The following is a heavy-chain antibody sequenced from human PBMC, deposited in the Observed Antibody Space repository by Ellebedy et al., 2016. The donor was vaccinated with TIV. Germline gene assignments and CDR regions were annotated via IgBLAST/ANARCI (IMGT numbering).Heavy chain of an antibody. CDR2: IYYSGST. J-gene: IGHJ4*02. Sequence: SETLSLXCAVSGGSISSGGYSWSWIRQPPGKGLEWIGSIYYSGSTYYNPSLKSRVTISVDTSKNQFSLKLSSVTAADTAVYYCARDGGAVGATPEFDYWGQGTLVTVSS. CDR1: GGSISSGGYS. CDR3: ARDGGAVGATPEFDY. D-gene: IGHD1-26*01. V-gene: IGHV4-39*07.